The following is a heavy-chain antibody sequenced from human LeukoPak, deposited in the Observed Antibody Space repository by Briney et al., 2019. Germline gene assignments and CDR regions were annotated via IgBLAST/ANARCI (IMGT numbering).Heavy chain of an antibody. Sequence: GGSLRLSCAASGFTFSGFGMHWVRQAPGKGLEWVGVITFDGNKKYFADSVRGRFTISRDNSKKTLYLQMSSLRNDDTAVYYCARGGSGYSYGYGFDYWGQGTLVTVSS. J-gene: IGHJ4*02. CDR3: ARGGSGYSYGYGFDY. CDR1: GFTFSGFG. V-gene: IGHV3-30*19. CDR2: ITFDGNKK. D-gene: IGHD5-18*01.